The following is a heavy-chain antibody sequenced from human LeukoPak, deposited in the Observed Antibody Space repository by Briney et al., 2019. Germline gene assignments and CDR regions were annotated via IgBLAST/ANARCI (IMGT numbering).Heavy chain of an antibody. CDR2: IYHSGST. J-gene: IGHJ4*02. D-gene: IGHD3-16*02. CDR3: ARGRRTSNYVWGSYSYYFDY. V-gene: IGHV4-30-2*01. Sequence: SETLSLTCAVSGGSISSGGYSWSWIRQPPGKGLEWIGYIYHSGSTYYNPSLKSRVTISVDTSKNQFSLKLSSVTAADTAVYYCARGRRTSNYVWGSYSYYFDYWGQGTLVTVSS. CDR1: GGSISSGGYS.